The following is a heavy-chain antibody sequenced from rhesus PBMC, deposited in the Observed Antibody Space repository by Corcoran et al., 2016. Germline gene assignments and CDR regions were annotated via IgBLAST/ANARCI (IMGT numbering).Heavy chain of an antibody. CDR2: IYGSGGST. D-gene: IGHD2-21*01. Sequence: QVQLQESGPGLVKPSETLSLTCAVSGGSISSSNWWSWIRHSPGKGLEWIGGIYGSGGSTEYNPSLKCRVTISIDTSKNQFSLKLSSVTAADTAVYYCARHGILDAFDFWGQGLRVTVSS. V-gene: IGHV4-93*02. J-gene: IGHJ3*01. CDR3: ARHGILDAFDF. CDR1: GGSISSSNW.